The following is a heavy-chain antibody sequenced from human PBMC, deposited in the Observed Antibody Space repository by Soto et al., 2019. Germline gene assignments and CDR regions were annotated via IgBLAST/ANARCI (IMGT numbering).Heavy chain of an antibody. CDR1: GGTFSSYA. J-gene: IGHJ4*02. V-gene: IGHV1-69*06. CDR3: ASLYGGNSG. CDR2: IIPIFGTA. Sequence: GASVKVTCKASGGTFSSYAISWVRQAPGQGLEWMGGIIPIFGTANYAQKFQGRVTITADKSTSTAYMELSSLRSEDTAVYYCASLYGGNSGWGQGTLVTVSS. D-gene: IGHD4-17*01.